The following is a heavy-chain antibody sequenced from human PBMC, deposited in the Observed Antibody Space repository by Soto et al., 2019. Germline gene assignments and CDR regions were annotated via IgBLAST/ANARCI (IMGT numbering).Heavy chain of an antibody. J-gene: IGHJ4*02. CDR1: GFTFSSYE. CDR3: AREPHTAVTAFDY. D-gene: IGHD4-17*01. CDR2: ISHSGSAI. V-gene: IGHV3-48*03. Sequence: EVQLVESGGGLVQPGGSLRLSCAASGFTFSSYEMNWVRQAPGKGLEWVSYISHSGSAIYYADSVKGRFTISRDNAKNTRYLQMNSLRAEDTAVYYCAREPHTAVTAFDYWGQGTLVTVSS.